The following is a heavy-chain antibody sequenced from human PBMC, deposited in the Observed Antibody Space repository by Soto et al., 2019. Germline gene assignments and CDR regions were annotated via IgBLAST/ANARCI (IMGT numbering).Heavy chain of an antibody. CDR2: VSVSPGNT. J-gene: IGHJ4*02. Sequence: EVQLLESGGGLVHPGGSLRVSCAASEFTFSNYAMTWVRQAPGKGLEWVSGVSVSPGNTYYAHSVKGRFIISRDNPKNALYLQMNSPRAEATAVYYCAKGGCFDSSGQPHYFDYWGQGTLVTVSS. V-gene: IGHV3-23*01. CDR3: AKGGCFDSSGQPHYFDY. D-gene: IGHD3-22*01. CDR1: EFTFSNYA.